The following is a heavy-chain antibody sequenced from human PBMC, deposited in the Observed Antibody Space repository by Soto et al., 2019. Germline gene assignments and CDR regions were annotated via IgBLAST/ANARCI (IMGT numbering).Heavy chain of an antibody. D-gene: IGHD6-19*01. V-gene: IGHV1-46*01. CDR3: ARGLAAGDY. Sequence: QVQLVQSGAEVKKPGASVKVSCKASGYTFTSYYIHWVRQAPGQGLEWMAIINPSGGSTNYAQKFQGRVTVTRDTSTNTVNMELSSLRSEDTAVYYCARGLAAGDYWGQGTLVTVSS. CDR2: INPSGGST. CDR1: GYTFTSYY. J-gene: IGHJ4*02.